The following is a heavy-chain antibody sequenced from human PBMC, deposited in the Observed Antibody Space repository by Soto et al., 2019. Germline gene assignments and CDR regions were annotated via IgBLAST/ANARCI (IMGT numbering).Heavy chain of an antibody. Sequence: PGESLKISCKGSGYSFTSYWISWVRQMPGKGLEWMGRIDPSDSYTNYSPSFQGHVTISADKSISTAYLQRSSLKASDTAMYYCARAKRGVQATYYGLDVWGQGTTVTVSS. D-gene: IGHD1-1*01. CDR3: ARAKRGVQATYYGLDV. CDR2: IDPSDSYT. CDR1: GYSFTSYW. V-gene: IGHV5-10-1*01. J-gene: IGHJ6*02.